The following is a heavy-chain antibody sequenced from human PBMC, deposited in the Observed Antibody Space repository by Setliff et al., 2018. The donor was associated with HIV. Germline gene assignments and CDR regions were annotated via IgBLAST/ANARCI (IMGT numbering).Heavy chain of an antibody. J-gene: IGHJ3*02. CDR1: GGSFSGYY. V-gene: IGHV4-4*09. CDR3: ARSPSYYDSSGYTAFDI. Sequence: PSETLSLTCAVYGGSFSGYYWSWIRQPPGKGLEWIGYIYTTGSTNYNPSLKSRVTMSVDTSKNQFSLRLTSVTAADTAVYYCARSPSYYDSSGYTAFDIWGQGTMVTVSS. D-gene: IGHD3-22*01. CDR2: IYTTGST.